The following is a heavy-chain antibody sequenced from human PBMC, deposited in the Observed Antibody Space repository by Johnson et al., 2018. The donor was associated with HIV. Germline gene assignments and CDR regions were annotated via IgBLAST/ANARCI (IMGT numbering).Heavy chain of an antibody. V-gene: IGHV3-7*05. CDR1: GFTFSRYW. Sequence: MQLVESGGGLVQPGGSLRLSCATSGFTFSRYWMSWVRQAPGKGLEWVANIKHDGYEKSYVDSVKGRFTISRDTAKNSLYLQMNGLRAEDTAVYYCARDRVYSGSYYSGVFDIWGQGKMVTVSS. J-gene: IGHJ3*02. CDR2: IKHDGYEK. CDR3: ARDRVYSGSYYSGVFDI. D-gene: IGHD1-26*01.